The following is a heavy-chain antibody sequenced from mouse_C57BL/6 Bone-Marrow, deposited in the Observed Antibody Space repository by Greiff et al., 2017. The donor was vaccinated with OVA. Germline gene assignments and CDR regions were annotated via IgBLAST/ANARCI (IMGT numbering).Heavy chain of an antibody. CDR1: GYTFTGYW. Sequence: QVQLQQSGAELMKPGASVKLSCKATGYTFTGYWIEWVKQRPGHGLEWIGEILPGSGSTTYNEKFKGKATFTADTSSNTAYMQLSSLTTEDSAIYYCAREDHDGYYSYYAMDYWGQGTSVTVSS. V-gene: IGHV1-9*01. J-gene: IGHJ4*01. D-gene: IGHD2-3*01. CDR2: ILPGSGST. CDR3: AREDHDGYYSYYAMDY.